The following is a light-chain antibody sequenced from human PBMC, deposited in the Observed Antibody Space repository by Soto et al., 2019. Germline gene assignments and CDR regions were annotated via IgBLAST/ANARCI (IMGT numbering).Light chain of an antibody. J-gene: IGKJ1*01. CDR2: DAS. Sequence: DNVLTQSPDTLSLSPGDRATLSCRASQSVSTYLAWYQQKPGQAPRLLIYDASNRATGIPARFSGSGSGTDFILTCRRLEPKYVAVYYCQQRNNGPWTFVQWT. V-gene: IGKV3-11*01. CDR1: QSVSTY. CDR3: QQRNNGPWT.